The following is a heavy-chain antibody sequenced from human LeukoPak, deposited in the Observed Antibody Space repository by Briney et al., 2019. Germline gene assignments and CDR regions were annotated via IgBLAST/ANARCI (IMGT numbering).Heavy chain of an antibody. Sequence: GGSLRLSCAASGFTFSSHWMHWVRQAPGKGLVWVSGISTDGSRPRYADSVNGRFTISRDNAKNTLYLQTNSLRAEDTAVYFCVRDGQGSTPLDYWGQGTPVTVSS. V-gene: IGHV3-74*01. D-gene: IGHD2-15*01. J-gene: IGHJ4*02. CDR3: VRDGQGSTPLDY. CDR2: ISTDGSRP. CDR1: GFTFSSHW.